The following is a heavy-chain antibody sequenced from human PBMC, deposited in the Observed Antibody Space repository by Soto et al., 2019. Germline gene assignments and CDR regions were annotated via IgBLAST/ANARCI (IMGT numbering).Heavy chain of an antibody. CDR3: ARVGLVVTYFDY. Sequence: QVQLVQSGAEVKKPGSSVKVSCKASGGTFSSYAISWVRQAPGQGLEWMGGIIPIFGTANYAQKFQGRVTIXAXGSTSTAYMELSSLRCDDTAVYYCARVGLVVTYFDYWGQGTLVTVSS. CDR2: IIPIFGTA. CDR1: GGTFSSYA. J-gene: IGHJ4*02. V-gene: IGHV1-69*12. D-gene: IGHD3-22*01.